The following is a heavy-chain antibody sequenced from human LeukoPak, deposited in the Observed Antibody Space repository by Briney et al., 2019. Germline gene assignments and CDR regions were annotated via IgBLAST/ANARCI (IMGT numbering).Heavy chain of an antibody. V-gene: IGHV3-48*02. CDR1: GFTLSSYS. Sequence: GGSLRLSCEASGFTLSSYSMTWVRQAPGKGLEWVAYISRRSSSMYYAGSVKCRFAISRDNAKNSLYLQMNSLRDDDTAIYYCARDRGGSVPLDLWGQGTLVIVSS. D-gene: IGHD3-10*01. J-gene: IGHJ5*02. CDR2: ISRRSSSM. CDR3: ARDRGGSVPLDL.